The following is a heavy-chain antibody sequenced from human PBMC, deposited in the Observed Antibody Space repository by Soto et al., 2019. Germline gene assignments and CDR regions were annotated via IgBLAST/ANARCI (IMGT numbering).Heavy chain of an antibody. CDR3: ASTYGSGSYLFDYYYYGMDV. CDR1: GGTFSSYA. V-gene: IGHV1-69*13. J-gene: IGHJ6*02. Sequence: SVKVSCKASGGTFSSYAISWVRQAPGQGLEWMGGIIPIFGTANYAQKFQGRVAITADESTSTAYMELSSLRSEDTAVYYCASTYGSGSYLFDYYYYGMDVWGQGTTVTVSS. CDR2: IIPIFGTA. D-gene: IGHD3-10*01.